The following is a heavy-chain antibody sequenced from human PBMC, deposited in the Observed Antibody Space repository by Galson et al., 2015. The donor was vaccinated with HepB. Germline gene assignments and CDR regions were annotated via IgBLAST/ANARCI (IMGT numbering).Heavy chain of an antibody. J-gene: IGHJ4*02. D-gene: IGHD2-15*01. Sequence: SVKVSCKVSGYTLTELSMHWVRQAPGKGLEWMGGFDPEDGETIYAQKFQGRVTMTEDTSTDTAYMELSSLRSEDTAVYYCATDPPMVVAAHGVNFDYWGQGTLVTVSS. CDR1: GYTLTELS. CDR2: FDPEDGET. V-gene: IGHV1-24*01. CDR3: ATDPPMVVAAHGVNFDY.